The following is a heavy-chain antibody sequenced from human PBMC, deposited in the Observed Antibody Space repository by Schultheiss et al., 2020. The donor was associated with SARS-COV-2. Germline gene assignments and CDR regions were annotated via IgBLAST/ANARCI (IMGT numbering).Heavy chain of an antibody. CDR1: GFSFSSHF. J-gene: IGHJ6*02. D-gene: IGHD3-3*01. CDR3: TTATIFGVVIFPHYYYGMDV. V-gene: IGHV3-30-3*01. Sequence: GGSLRLSCAVSGFSFSSHFMSWVRQAPGKGLEWVAVISYDGSNKYYADSVKGRFTVSRDNSKNTLYLQMNSLKTEDTAVYYCTTATIFGVVIFPHYYYGMDVWGQGTTVTVSS. CDR2: ISYDGSNK.